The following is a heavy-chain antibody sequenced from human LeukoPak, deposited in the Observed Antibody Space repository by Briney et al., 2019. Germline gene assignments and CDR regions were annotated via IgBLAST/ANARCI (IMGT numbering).Heavy chain of an antibody. CDR2: ISAYNGNT. V-gene: IGHV1-18*01. Sequence: ASEKVSCKASGYTFTSYGISWVRQAPGQGLEWMGWISAYNGNTNYAQKLQGRVTMTTDTSTSTAYMELRSLRSDDTAVYYCARDYYDSSGSPWFDPWGQGTLVTVSS. CDR3: ARDYYDSSGSPWFDP. D-gene: IGHD3-22*01. CDR1: GYTFTSYG. J-gene: IGHJ5*02.